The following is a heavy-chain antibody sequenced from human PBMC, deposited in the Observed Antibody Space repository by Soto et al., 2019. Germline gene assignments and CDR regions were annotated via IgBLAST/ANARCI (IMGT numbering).Heavy chain of an antibody. CDR2: ITSDGTT. D-gene: IGHD6-19*01. J-gene: IGHJ5*02. V-gene: IGHV3-74*01. Sequence: EERLVESGGGLVQPGGSLRLSCAASQFTFTTYWMHWVRQVPGKGLMWVSRITSDGTTYYADSVKGRFSISRDNAKDTLYLQMSELRAEDPAVYYCVRDEEWLIGNLWGQGTLVTVSS. CDR3: VRDEEWLIGNL. CDR1: QFTFTTYW.